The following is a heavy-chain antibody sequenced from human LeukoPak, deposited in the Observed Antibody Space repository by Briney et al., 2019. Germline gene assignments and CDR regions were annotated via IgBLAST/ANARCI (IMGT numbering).Heavy chain of an antibody. J-gene: IGHJ5*02. CDR2: ISGSGGST. Sequence: GGSLRLSCAASGFTFSSYSMNWVRQAPGKGLEWVSAISGSGGSTYYADSVKGRFTISRDNSKNTLYLQMNSLRAEDTAVYYCAKDVAYYYGSGINWFDPWGQGTLVTVSS. CDR3: AKDVAYYYGSGINWFDP. CDR1: GFTFSSYS. D-gene: IGHD3-10*01. V-gene: IGHV3-23*01.